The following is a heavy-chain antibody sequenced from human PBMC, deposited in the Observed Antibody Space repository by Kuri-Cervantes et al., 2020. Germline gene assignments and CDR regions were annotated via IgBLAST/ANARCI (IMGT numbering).Heavy chain of an antibody. CDR2: IKQDGSDK. D-gene: IGHD3-9*01. V-gene: IGHV3-7*03. J-gene: IGHJ4*02. CDR3: TTDWNYDILTGAKDPYFDY. CDR1: GFTFSHYW. Sequence: ETLSLTCAASGFTFSHYWMSWVRQSPGKGLAWVGNIKQDGSDKYYVDSVKGRFTIARDNAKNSLYLQMNSLRAEDTAVYYCTTDWNYDILTGAKDPYFDYWGQGTLVTVSS.